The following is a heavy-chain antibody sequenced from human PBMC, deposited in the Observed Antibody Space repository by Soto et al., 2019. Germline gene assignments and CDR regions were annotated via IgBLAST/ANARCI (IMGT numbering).Heavy chain of an antibody. CDR2: IKQDGSEK. CDR1: VFTFSSYW. D-gene: IGHD3-10*01. CDR3: ARERGPMAKYYYYYYGMDF. J-gene: IGHJ6*01. V-gene: IGHV3-7*01. Sequence: VGSLRLSCAASVFTFSSYWMSCVRHSPGKGLEWVANIKQDGSEKYYVDSVKGRFTISRDNAKNSLYLQMNSLRAEDTAVYYCARERGPMAKYYYYYYGMDFLGQGTTVTVSS.